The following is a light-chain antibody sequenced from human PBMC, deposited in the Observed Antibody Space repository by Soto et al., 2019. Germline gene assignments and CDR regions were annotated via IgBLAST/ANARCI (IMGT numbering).Light chain of an antibody. CDR1: QSISSH. CDR3: QQRINWPLT. V-gene: IGKV3-11*01. CDR2: GSS. Sequence: EIVLTQSPATLSLSPGERATLSCRASQSISSHLAWYQQKPGQAPRLLIYGSSNRATGIPARFSGRGSGTDFTLTISSLEPEDGAVYYCQQRINWPLTFGGGTKVEIK. J-gene: IGKJ4*01.